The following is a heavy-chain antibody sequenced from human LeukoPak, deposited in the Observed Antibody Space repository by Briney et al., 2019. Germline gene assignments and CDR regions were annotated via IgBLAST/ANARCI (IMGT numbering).Heavy chain of an antibody. J-gene: IGHJ3*02. D-gene: IGHD2/OR15-2a*01. V-gene: IGHV4-59*01. CDR3: ADSRHDAFDI. Sequence: PSETLSLTCSVSGGSISSYYWSWIRQPPGKGLEWIGDIYYSGSTNYNPSLKRRVTISVDTSKNQFSLKLSSVTAAATAVYYCADSRHDAFDIWGQGTMVTVSS. CDR2: IYYSGST. CDR1: GGSISSYY.